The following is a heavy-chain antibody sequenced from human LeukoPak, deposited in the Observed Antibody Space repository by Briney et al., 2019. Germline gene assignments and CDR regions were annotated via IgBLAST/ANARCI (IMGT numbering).Heavy chain of an antibody. CDR3: AREYCSGGSCYEYY. Sequence: GGSLRLSCAASGYTFTSYAMNWVRQAPGQGLEWMGWINTNTGNPTYAQGFTGRFVFSLDTSVSTAYLQISSLKAEDTAVYYCAREYCSGGSCYEYYWGQGTLVTVSS. J-gene: IGHJ4*02. V-gene: IGHV7-4-1*02. D-gene: IGHD2-15*01. CDR1: GYTFTSYA. CDR2: INTNTGNP.